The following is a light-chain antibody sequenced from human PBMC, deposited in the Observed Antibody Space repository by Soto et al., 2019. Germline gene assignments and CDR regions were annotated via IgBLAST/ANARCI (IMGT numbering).Light chain of an antibody. CDR2: DSS. CDR1: QSVSIY. V-gene: IGKV3-11*01. CDR3: EQRQNWPPLT. Sequence: EVVLTQSPATLSLSPGDRATLSCRASQSVSIYLAWYQQKPGQAPRLLIYDSSTRAAGIPARFSGSGSGTDFTLTISSLEPEDFPVDYCEQRQNWPPLTCGQGTRLEI. J-gene: IGKJ5*01.